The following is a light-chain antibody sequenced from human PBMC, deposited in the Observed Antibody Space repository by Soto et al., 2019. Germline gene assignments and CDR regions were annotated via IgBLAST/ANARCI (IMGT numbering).Light chain of an antibody. V-gene: IGKV1-9*01. Sequence: IQLTQSPSSLSASVGARVTITCRASQGISSYLAWYQQKPGKAPTLLIYSASTLQSGVPSRFSGSGSGTDFTLTISSLQPEDFATYYCQQLNSYPLTFGPGTKVDIK. CDR2: SAS. J-gene: IGKJ3*01. CDR3: QQLNSYPLT. CDR1: QGISSY.